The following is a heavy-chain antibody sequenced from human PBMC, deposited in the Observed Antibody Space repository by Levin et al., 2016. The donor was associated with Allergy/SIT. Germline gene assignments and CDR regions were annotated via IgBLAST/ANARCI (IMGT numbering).Heavy chain of an antibody. D-gene: IGHD3-22*01. V-gene: IGHV4-31*02. Sequence: WIRQPPGKGLEWIGYIYYSGSTYYNPSLKSRVTISVDTSKNQFSLKLSSVTAADTAVYYCARGSQSLDYDSSGYYYWFDPWGQGTLVTVSS. J-gene: IGHJ5*02. CDR3: ARGSQSLDYDSSGYYYWFDP. CDR2: IYYSGST.